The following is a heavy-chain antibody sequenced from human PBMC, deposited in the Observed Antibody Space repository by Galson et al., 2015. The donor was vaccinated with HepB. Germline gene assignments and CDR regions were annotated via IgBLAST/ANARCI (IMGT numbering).Heavy chain of an antibody. CDR1: GSTFTTYS. D-gene: IGHD3-22*01. Sequence: SVKVSCKASGSTFTTYSMNWVRQAPGQGLEWMGWINTNTGNPTYAQGFTGRFVFSLDTSASTAYLQISSLKTEDTAVYYCARYYYDTLGVYFDYWGQGTLVTVSS. CDR3: ARYYYDTLGVYFDY. V-gene: IGHV7-4-1*02. CDR2: INTNTGNP. J-gene: IGHJ4*02.